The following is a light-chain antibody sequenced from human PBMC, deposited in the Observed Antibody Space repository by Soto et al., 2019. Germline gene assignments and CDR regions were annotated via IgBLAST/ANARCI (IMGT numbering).Light chain of an antibody. Sequence: DIQMTQSPSSLSASVGDKITITCQASQDISDYLNWYQQKPGKPPKLLIYDASNLETGVPSRFSGSGSGTEFTLTISSLQTEDIATYYCQQYEKLPLFTLGPGTTLDLK. CDR1: QDISDY. J-gene: IGKJ3*01. CDR3: QQYEKLPLFT. V-gene: IGKV1-33*01. CDR2: DAS.